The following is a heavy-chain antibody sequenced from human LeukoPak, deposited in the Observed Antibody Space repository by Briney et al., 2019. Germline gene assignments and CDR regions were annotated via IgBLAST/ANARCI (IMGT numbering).Heavy chain of an antibody. CDR2: ISTRSSYI. J-gene: IGHJ3*02. CDR1: GFTFSNYS. V-gene: IGHV3-21*01. D-gene: IGHD3-22*01. Sequence: PGGSLRLSCAASGFTFSNYSMNWVRQAPGKGLEWVSSISTRSSYIYHADSVKGRFTISRDNAKNSLYLQMNSLRAEDTAVYYCARDVPYYYESSGYYSLGFDIWGQGTMVTVSS. CDR3: ARDVPYYYESSGYYSLGFDI.